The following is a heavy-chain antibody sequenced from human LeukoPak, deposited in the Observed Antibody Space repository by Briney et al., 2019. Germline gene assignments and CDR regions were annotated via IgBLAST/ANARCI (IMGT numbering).Heavy chain of an antibody. V-gene: IGHV3-11*06. CDR3: ARAYSSGWDNWFDP. D-gene: IGHD6-19*01. Sequence: GGSLRLSCAASGFTFSDYYMSWIRQAPGKGLEWVSYISSSSSYTNYADSVKGRFTISRDNAKNSLYLQLNSLRAEDTAVYYCARAYSSGWDNWFDPWGQGTLVTVSS. CDR2: ISSSSSYT. J-gene: IGHJ5*02. CDR1: GFTFSDYY.